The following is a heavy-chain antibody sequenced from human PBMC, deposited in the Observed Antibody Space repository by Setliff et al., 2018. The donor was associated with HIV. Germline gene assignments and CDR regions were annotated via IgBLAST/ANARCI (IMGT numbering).Heavy chain of an antibody. J-gene: IGHJ3*02. CDR2: INSASGVT. Sequence: ASVKVSCKASGYTFTDYYIHWVRQAPGQGLEWMGGINSASGVTNYAQNFQGRVTVTRDTSINTAYVELNSLKSDYTAVYYCARDYLHVFDIWGQGTMVTVSS. V-gene: IGHV1-2*02. CDR3: ARDYLHVFDI. CDR1: GYTFTDYY.